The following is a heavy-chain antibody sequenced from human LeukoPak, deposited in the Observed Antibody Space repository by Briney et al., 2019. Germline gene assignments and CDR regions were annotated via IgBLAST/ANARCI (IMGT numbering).Heavy chain of an antibody. Sequence: HSGGSLRLSCAASGFTFSSYAMSWVRQAPGKGLEWVSGIYGSGGSTYYADSVKGRFTISRDNSKNTLYLQMNSLRAEDTAVYYCAKDPTYYYDSSGFSWFDPWGQGTLVTVSS. CDR1: GFTFSSYA. D-gene: IGHD3-22*01. J-gene: IGHJ5*02. V-gene: IGHV3-23*01. CDR2: IYGSGGST. CDR3: AKDPTYYYDSSGFSWFDP.